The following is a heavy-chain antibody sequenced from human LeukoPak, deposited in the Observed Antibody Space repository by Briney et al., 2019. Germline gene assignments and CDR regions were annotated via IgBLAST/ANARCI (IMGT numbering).Heavy chain of an antibody. D-gene: IGHD1-1*01. CDR1: GFTFSRHA. CDR3: AKFIGYIDPFDY. CDR2: ISGSGGNT. V-gene: IGHV3-23*01. Sequence: GGSLRLSCAASGFTFSRHAMSWVRQAPGKGLEWVSAISGSGGNTYYADSVKGRFTISRDNSKNTLYLQMNSLRAEDTALYYCAKFIGYIDPFDYWGQGTLVTVSS. J-gene: IGHJ4*02.